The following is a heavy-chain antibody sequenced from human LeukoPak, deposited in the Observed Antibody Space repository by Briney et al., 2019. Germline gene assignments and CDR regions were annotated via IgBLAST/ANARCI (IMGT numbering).Heavy chain of an antibody. V-gene: IGHV3-23*01. D-gene: IGHD2-2*01. CDR2: ISGSGGST. CDR1: GFTFSSYA. CDR3: AKEPYCSSTSCYHEYFQH. J-gene: IGHJ1*01. Sequence: PGGSLRLSRAASGFTFSSYAMSWVRQAPGKGLEWVSAISGSGGSTYYADSVKGRFTISRDNSKNTLYLQMNSLRAEDTAVYYCAKEPYCSSTSCYHEYFQHWGQGTLVTVSS.